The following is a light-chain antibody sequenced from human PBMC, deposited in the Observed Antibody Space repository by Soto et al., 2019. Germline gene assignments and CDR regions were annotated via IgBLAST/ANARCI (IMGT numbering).Light chain of an antibody. CDR2: EVN. V-gene: IGLV2-14*01. J-gene: IGLJ3*02. CDR3: SSYTTSSTQV. Sequence: QSALTQPASVSGSPGQSITISCAGTSSDVGGYSYVSWYQLHPGKAPKLMIYEVNYRPSGVSDRFSGSKSGNTASLTISGLQAEDEADYYCSSYTTSSTQVFGGGTQLT. CDR1: SSDVGGYSY.